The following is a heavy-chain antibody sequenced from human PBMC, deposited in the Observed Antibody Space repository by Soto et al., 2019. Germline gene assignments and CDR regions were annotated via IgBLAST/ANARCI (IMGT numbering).Heavy chain of an antibody. D-gene: IGHD3-10*01. CDR3: ARDCRTMVRGFMLYYMDV. J-gene: IGHJ6*03. CDR1: GGSISSYY. CDR2: IYYSGST. Sequence: QVQLQESGPGLVKPSETLSLTCTVSGGSISSYYWSWIRQPPGKGLEWIGYIYYSGSTNYNPSLKSRVTISVDTSKNQFSLKLSSVTAADTAVYYCARDCRTMVRGFMLYYMDVWGKGTTVTVSS. V-gene: IGHV4-59*01.